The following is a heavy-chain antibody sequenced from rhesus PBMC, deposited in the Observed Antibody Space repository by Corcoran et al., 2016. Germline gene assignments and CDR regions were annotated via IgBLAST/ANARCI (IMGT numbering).Heavy chain of an antibody. D-gene: IGHD3-34*01. CDR2: INPDNGNT. V-gene: IGHV1S2*01. J-gene: IGHJ2*01. CDR1: GYTFTDYY. Sequence: QVQLVQSGAEVKKPGSSVKVSCKASGYTFTDYYIHWVRQAPLQGLEWMGWINPDNGNTKYAQKFQGRVTMTRDTSTSTAYMELSSLRSEDTAVYYCASSDWGDYADWYFDLWGPGTPITISS. CDR3: ASSDWGDYADWYFDL.